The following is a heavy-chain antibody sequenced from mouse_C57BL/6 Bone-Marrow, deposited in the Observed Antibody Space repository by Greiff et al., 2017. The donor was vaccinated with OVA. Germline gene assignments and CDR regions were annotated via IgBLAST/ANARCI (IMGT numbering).Heavy chain of an antibody. D-gene: IGHD1-1*01. J-gene: IGHJ1*03. CDR2: IDPSDSET. Sequence: QVQLQQSGAELVRPGSSVKLSCKASGYTFTSYWMHWVKQRPIQGLEWIGNIDPSDSETHYNQKFKDKATLTVDKSSSTAYMQLSSLTSEDSAVYYCARRGVITTWYFDVWGTGTTVTVSS. CDR3: ARRGVITTWYFDV. CDR1: GYTFTSYW. V-gene: IGHV1-52*01.